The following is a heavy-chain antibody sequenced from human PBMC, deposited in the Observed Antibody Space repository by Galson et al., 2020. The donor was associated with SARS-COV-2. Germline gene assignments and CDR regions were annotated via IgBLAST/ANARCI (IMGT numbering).Heavy chain of an antibody. Sequence: TGGSLRLSCVASGFTFSSYAMSWVRQAPGKGLEWVSYVFGRGVKTYYADSVKGRFTISRDNSKNTLSLQMSSLRAEDTAIYYCAKAIAGGVDFDYWGQGTLVTVSS. J-gene: IGHJ4*02. CDR2: VFGRGVKT. CDR3: AKAIAGGVDFDY. V-gene: IGHV3-23*01. D-gene: IGHD2-8*02. CDR1: GFTFSSYA.